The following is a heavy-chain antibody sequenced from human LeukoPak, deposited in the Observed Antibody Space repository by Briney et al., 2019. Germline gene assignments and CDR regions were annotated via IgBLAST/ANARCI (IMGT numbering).Heavy chain of an antibody. CDR2: IIPIFGTA. D-gene: IGHD6-13*01. CDR1: GGTFSSYA. J-gene: IGHJ6*02. V-gene: IGHV1-69*13. CDR3: ARVRALIAAATSDYYYYGMDV. Sequence: GASVKVSCKASGGTFSSYAISWVRQAPGQGLEWMGGIIPIFGTANYAQKFQGRVTITADESTSTAYMELSSLRSEDTAVYYCARVRALIAAATSDYYYYGMDVWGQGTTVTVSS.